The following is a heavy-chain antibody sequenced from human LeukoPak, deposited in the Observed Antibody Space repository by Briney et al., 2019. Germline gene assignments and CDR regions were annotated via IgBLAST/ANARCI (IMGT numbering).Heavy chain of an antibody. CDR2: INTDTGNP. J-gene: IGHJ2*01. V-gene: IGHV7-4-1*02. Sequence: GASVKVSCKASGYTFTTYGVNWVRQAPGQGLEWMGWINTDTGNPTYAQGFTGRFAFSLDTSVSTAYLQISSLKAEDTAVYYCARDRRTSRVWYFDLWGRGTLVTVSS. D-gene: IGHD1-7*01. CDR3: ARDRRTSRVWYFDL. CDR1: GYTFTTYG.